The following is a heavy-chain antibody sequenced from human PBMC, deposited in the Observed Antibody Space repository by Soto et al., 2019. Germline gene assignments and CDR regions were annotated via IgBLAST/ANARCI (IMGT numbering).Heavy chain of an antibody. CDR1: GYSFTHFE. CDR2: INTGNGDT. V-gene: IGHV1-3*04. D-gene: IGHD7-27*01. Sequence: QVQLVQSGPEVKQPGASVRISCQASGYSFTHFEMHWVRQAPGQRLEWMGWINTGNGDTKYSQKFQGRVTFTRDTSVRTAYLDLDGLTSDDTSFYFCARGLTRLDYWGQGTLVTVSS. CDR3: ARGLTRLDY. J-gene: IGHJ4*02.